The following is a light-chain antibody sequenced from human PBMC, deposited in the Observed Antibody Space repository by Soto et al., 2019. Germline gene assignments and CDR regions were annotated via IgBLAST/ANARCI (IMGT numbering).Light chain of an antibody. CDR1: QSVSSN. Sequence: EVGMTQSAAALSVSPGERATLSCRASQSVSSNLAWYQQKPGQAPRLLVYGASTRATGIPARFSGSGSGTEFTLTISSLQSEDFAAYYCQQYNNWPRTFGQATKV. J-gene: IGKJ1*01. V-gene: IGKV3-15*01. CDR3: QQYNNWPRT. CDR2: GAS.